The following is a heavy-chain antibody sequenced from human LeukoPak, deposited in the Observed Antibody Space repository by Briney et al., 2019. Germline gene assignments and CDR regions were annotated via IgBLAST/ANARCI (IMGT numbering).Heavy chain of an antibody. CDR1: GFTFSSYA. CDR3: ARDPRSQGFKDAFDI. J-gene: IGHJ3*02. CDR2: ISYDGSNK. V-gene: IGHV3-30-3*01. Sequence: GGSLRLSCAASGFTFSSYAMHWVRQAPGKGLEWVAVISYDGSNKYYADSVKGRFTISRDNSKNTLYLQMNSLRAEDTAVYYCARDPRSQGFKDAFDIWGQGTMVTVSS. D-gene: IGHD3-3*01.